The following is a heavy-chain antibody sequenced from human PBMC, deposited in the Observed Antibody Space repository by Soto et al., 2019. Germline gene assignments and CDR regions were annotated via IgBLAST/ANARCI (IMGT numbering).Heavy chain of an antibody. Sequence: LRLSCAASGFTFSSYSMNWVRQAPGKGLEWVSYISSSSSTIYYADSVKGRFTISRDNAXXXXXXQXKXLXXXXTAXYYCARDRGRKSDAFDIWGQGTMVTVSS. CDR1: GFTFSSYS. V-gene: IGHV3-48*02. CDR2: ISSSSSTI. J-gene: IGHJ3*02. CDR3: ARDRGRKSDAFDI.